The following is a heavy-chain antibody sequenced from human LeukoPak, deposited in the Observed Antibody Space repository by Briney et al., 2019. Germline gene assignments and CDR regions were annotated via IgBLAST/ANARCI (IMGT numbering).Heavy chain of an antibody. Sequence: GGSLRLSCAASGFTFSSYGMHWVRQAPGKGLEWVAVISYDGSNKYYADSVKGRFTISRDNFKNTLYLQMNSLRAEDTAVYYCAKSIQLWRVPIDYWGQGTLVTVSS. V-gene: IGHV3-30*18. J-gene: IGHJ4*02. CDR2: ISYDGSNK. D-gene: IGHD5-18*01. CDR3: AKSIQLWRVPIDY. CDR1: GFTFSSYG.